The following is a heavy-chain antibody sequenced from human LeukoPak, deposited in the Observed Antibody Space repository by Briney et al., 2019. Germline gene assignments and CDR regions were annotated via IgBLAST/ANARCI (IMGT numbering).Heavy chain of an antibody. V-gene: IGHV3-21*01. CDR3: ARVAGTTPFDY. D-gene: IGHD1-7*01. CDR1: GFTFSSYS. J-gene: IGHJ4*02. Sequence: GGSLRLSCAASGFTFSSYSMNWVRQAPGKGLEWVSSISSSSSYIYYADSVKGRFTISRDNAKNSLYLQMNSLRAEDTAVYYCARVAGTTPFDYWGQGTLVTVSS. CDR2: ISSSSSYI.